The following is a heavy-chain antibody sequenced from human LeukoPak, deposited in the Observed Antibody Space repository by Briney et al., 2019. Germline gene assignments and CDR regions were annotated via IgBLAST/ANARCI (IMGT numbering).Heavy chain of an antibody. CDR2: IYYSGST. V-gene: IGHV4-39*01. D-gene: IGHD3-22*01. Sequence: SETLSLTCTVSGGSISSSSYYWGWIRQPPGKGLEWIGSIYYSGSTYYNPSLKSRVTISVDTSKNQFSLKLSSVTAADTAVYYCASGSYYYDSSGYNHWGQGTLVTVSS. J-gene: IGHJ5*02. CDR1: GGSISSSSYY. CDR3: ASGSYYYDSSGYNH.